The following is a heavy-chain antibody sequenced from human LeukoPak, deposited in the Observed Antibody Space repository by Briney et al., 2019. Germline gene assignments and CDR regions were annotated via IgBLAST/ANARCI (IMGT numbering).Heavy chain of an antibody. V-gene: IGHV1-8*01. CDR1: GYTFTSYD. CDR2: MNPNSGNT. CDR3: ARVIPYYYDSSGYLVVAFDI. Sequence: ASVKVSCKASGYTFTSYDINWVRQATGQGLEWMGWMNPNSGNTGYAQKFQGRVTMTRNTSISTAYMELSSLRSEDTAVCYCARVIPYYYDSSGYLVVAFDIWGQGTMVTVSS. D-gene: IGHD3-22*01. J-gene: IGHJ3*02.